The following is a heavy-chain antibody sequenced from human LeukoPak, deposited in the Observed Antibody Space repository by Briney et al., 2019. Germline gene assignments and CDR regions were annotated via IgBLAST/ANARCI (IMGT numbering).Heavy chain of an antibody. D-gene: IGHD1-1*01. CDR3: AGSKMPVQLERRLFHGYYMDV. J-gene: IGHJ6*03. Sequence: ETLSLTCAVYGGSFSGYYWSWIRQPPGKGLEWIGEINHSGSTNYNPSLKSRVTISVDKSKKQFSLKLSYVNAAETAVYYCAGSKMPVQLERRLFHGYYMDVWGKGPTVTFSS. CDR1: GGSFSGYY. V-gene: IGHV4-34*01. CDR2: INHSGST.